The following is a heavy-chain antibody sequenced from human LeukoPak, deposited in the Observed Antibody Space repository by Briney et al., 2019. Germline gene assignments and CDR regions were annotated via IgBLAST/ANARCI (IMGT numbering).Heavy chain of an antibody. CDR3: ARDLNTAMVIEAYDY. V-gene: IGHV1-2*02. D-gene: IGHD5-18*01. Sequence: GASVKVSCKASGYTFTGYYMHWVRQAPGQGLEWMGWINPNSGGTNYAQKFQGRVTMTRDTSISTAYMELSRLRSDDTAVYYCARDLNTAMVIEAYDYWGQGTLVTVSS. CDR2: INPNSGGT. J-gene: IGHJ4*02. CDR1: GYTFTGYY.